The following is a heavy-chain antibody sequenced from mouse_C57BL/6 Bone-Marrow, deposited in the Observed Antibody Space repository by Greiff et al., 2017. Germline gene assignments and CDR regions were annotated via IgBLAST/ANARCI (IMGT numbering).Heavy chain of an antibody. J-gene: IGHJ2*01. D-gene: IGHD2-4*01. CDR1: GFTFSSYA. V-gene: IGHV5-4*03. Sequence: EVKLQESGGGLVKPGGSLKLSCAASGFTFSSYAMSWVRQTPEKRLEWVATISDGGSYTYYPDNVKGRFTISRDNTKNNLYLQMSHLKSEDTAMYYCARVYYDYLFDYWGQGTTLTVSS. CDR3: ARVYYDYLFDY. CDR2: ISDGGSYT.